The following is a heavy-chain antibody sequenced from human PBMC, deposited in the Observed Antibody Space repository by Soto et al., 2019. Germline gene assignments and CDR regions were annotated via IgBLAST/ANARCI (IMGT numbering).Heavy chain of an antibody. CDR1: GGSVTSGTYY. Sequence: VQLQESGPGLVKPSETLSLTCTVSGGSVTSGTYYWNLIRQPPGKGLEWIGYISNSGSTNYNPPLRSRVTISLDTSKNQFSLNLSSVTAADAAVYYCARGRGWLLFDYWGQGTLVTVSS. CDR2: ISNSGST. J-gene: IGHJ4*02. CDR3: ARGRGWLLFDY. D-gene: IGHD6-19*01. V-gene: IGHV4-61*01.